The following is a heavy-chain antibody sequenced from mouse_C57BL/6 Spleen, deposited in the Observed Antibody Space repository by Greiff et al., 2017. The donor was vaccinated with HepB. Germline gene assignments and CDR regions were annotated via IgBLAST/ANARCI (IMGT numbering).Heavy chain of an antibody. J-gene: IGHJ4*01. Sequence: VQLQQSGAELVRPGTSVKVSCKASGYAFTNYLIEWVKQRPGQGLEWIGVINPGSGGTNYNEKFKGKATLTADKSSSTAYMQLSSLTSEDSAVYFCARSGDGNYAMDYWGQGTSVTVSS. CDR3: ARSGDGNYAMDY. D-gene: IGHD2-1*01. CDR2: INPGSGGT. CDR1: GYAFTNYL. V-gene: IGHV1-54*01.